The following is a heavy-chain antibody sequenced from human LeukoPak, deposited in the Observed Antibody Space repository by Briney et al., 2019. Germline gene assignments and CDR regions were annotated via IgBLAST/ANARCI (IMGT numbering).Heavy chain of an antibody. J-gene: IGHJ6*02. CDR2: FKPHSAGT. Sequence: ASVKVSCQASGYTFSGHYVHWVRQAPGQGLEWMGCFKPHSAGTDYAQKFKGRVTMTRDTSTSTDYMEMSSLSSDDTAVYYCARGRDGSATYRYYYHATDVWGQGTPVTVSS. V-gene: IGHV1-2*02. CDR3: ARGRDGSATYRYYYHATDV. D-gene: IGHD3-10*01. CDR1: GYTFSGHY.